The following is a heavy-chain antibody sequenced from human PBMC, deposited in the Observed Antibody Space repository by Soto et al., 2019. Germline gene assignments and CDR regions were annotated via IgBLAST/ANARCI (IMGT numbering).Heavy chain of an antibody. J-gene: IGHJ4*02. CDR2: IIPIFGTA. CDR1: GGTFSSYA. D-gene: IGHD6-19*01. Sequence: SVEVSCEASGGTFSSYAISWVRQAPGQGLEWMGGIIPIFGTANYAQKFQGRVTITADKSTSTAYMELSSLRSEDTAVYYCARGSGWYEWYYFDYWGQGTLVTVSS. V-gene: IGHV1-69*06. CDR3: ARGSGWYEWYYFDY.